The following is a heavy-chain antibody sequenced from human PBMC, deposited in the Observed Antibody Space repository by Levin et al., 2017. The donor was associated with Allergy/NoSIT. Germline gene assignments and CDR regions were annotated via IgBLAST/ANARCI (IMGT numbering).Heavy chain of an antibody. D-gene: IGHD3-16*01. V-gene: IGHV3-66*01. CDR3: ARAPSRQYVSGMDV. J-gene: IGHJ6*02. CDR1: GFTVSSNY. CDR2: IYSGGST. Sequence: GGSLRLSCAASGFTVSSNYMSWVRQAPGKGLEWVSIIYSGGSTYYADSVKGRFTISRDNSKNTLYLQMNSLRAEDTAVYYCARAPSRQYVSGMDVWGQGTTVTVSS.